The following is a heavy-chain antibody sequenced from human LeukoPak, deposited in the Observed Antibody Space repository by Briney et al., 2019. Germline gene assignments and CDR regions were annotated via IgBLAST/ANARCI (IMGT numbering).Heavy chain of an antibody. J-gene: IGHJ5*02. Sequence: GASVKVSCKASGYNYKTYGISWVRQAPGQGLEWMGWMNPNSGNTGYAQKFQGRVTMTRNTSISTAYMELSSLRSEDTAVYYCARGRSRITMVRGAINWFDPWGQGTLVTVSS. D-gene: IGHD3-10*01. CDR2: MNPNSGNT. CDR1: GYNYKTYG. CDR3: ARGRSRITMVRGAINWFDP. V-gene: IGHV1-8*02.